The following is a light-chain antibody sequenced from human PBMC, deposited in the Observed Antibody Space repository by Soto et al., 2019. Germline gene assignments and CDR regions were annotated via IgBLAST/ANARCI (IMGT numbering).Light chain of an antibody. CDR3: CSYAGSYGVV. Sequence: ALTQPRSVSGSPGQSVTISCTGTSSDVGGYNYVSWYQQHPGKAPKLMIYDVSKRPSGVPDRFSGSKSGNTASLTISGLQAEDEADYYCCSYAGSYGVVFGGGTKLTVL. J-gene: IGLJ2*01. CDR2: DVS. CDR1: SSDVGGYNY. V-gene: IGLV2-11*01.